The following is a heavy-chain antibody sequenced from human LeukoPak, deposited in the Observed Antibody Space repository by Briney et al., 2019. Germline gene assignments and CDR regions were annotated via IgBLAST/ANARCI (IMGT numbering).Heavy chain of an antibody. J-gene: IGHJ4*02. V-gene: IGHV3-48*03. D-gene: IGHD4-17*01. CDR2: ISSSGSTI. Sequence: GGSLRLSCAASGFTFSSYEMNWVRQAPGKGPEWVSYISSSGSTIYYADSVKGRFTISRDNAKSSASLQMNSLRVDDAAVYYCARAYTNGDYLDYWGQGTLVTVSS. CDR1: GFTFSSYE. CDR3: ARAYTNGDYLDY.